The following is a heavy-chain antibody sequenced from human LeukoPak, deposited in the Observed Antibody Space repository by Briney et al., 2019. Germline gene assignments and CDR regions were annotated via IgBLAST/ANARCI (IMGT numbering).Heavy chain of an antibody. V-gene: IGHV3-53*01. Sequence: PGGSLRLSCAASGFTVSDKYMSWVRQAPGKGLEWVSVIYSGGFTYYADFVKGRFTISRDNSKNTVYLQMNSLRAEDTGVYYCASRIVGATVTVQAFDIWGQGTMVTVSS. J-gene: IGHJ3*02. CDR3: ASRIVGATVTVQAFDI. CDR2: IYSGGFT. CDR1: GFTVSDKY. D-gene: IGHD1-26*01.